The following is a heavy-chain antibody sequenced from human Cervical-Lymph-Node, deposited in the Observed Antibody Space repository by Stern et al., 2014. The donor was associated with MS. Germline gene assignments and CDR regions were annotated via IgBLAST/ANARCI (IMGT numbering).Heavy chain of an antibody. CDR2: FDPADGET. D-gene: IGHD3-22*01. CDR3: ATGSSPDYADSSGHHYFDC. V-gene: IGHV1-24*01. Sequence: QVQLVQSGAEVKKPGASVKVSCKASGDTLTELSINWVRQAPGRGPEWMGGFDPADGETFYAQKFKGRVTMTEDTSTDTAYMEMSSLRSEDTAVYYCATGSSPDYADSSGHHYFDCWGQGTLVTVSS. J-gene: IGHJ4*02. CDR1: GDTLTELS.